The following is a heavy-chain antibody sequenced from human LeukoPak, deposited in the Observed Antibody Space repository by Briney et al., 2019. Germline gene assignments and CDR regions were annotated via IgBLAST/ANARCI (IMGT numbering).Heavy chain of an antibody. V-gene: IGHV1-69*05. CDR3: ARDHGSSLTADHYYYMDV. CDR1: GGTFSSYA. D-gene: IGHD6-13*01. Sequence: SVKVSCKASGGTFSSYAISWVRQAPGQGLEWMGGIIPIFGTANYAQKFQGRVTITTDESTSTAYMELSSLRSEDTAVYYCARDHGSSLTADHYYYMDVWGKGTTVTVSS. J-gene: IGHJ6*03. CDR2: IIPIFGTA.